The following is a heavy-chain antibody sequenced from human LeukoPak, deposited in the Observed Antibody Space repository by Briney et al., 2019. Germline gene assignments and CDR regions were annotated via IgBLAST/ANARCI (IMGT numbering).Heavy chain of an antibody. Sequence: PSETLSLTCTVSGGSISSSSYYWGWIRQPPGKGLEWIGSIYYSGSTYYNPSLKSRVTISVDTSKNQFSLKLSSVTAADTAVYYCARGGYFDWLLDFDYWGQGTLVTVSS. CDR1: GGSISSSSYY. CDR2: IYYSGST. J-gene: IGHJ4*02. D-gene: IGHD3-9*01. CDR3: ARGGYFDWLLDFDY. V-gene: IGHV4-39*07.